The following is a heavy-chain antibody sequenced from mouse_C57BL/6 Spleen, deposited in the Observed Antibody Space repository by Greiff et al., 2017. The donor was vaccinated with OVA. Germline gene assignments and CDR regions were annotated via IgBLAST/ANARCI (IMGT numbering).Heavy chain of an antibody. D-gene: IGHD2-4*01. Sequence: DVQLQESGPGLVKPSQSLSLTCSVTGYSITSGYYWNWIRQFPGNKLEWMGYISYAGSHNYNPSLKNRISITRDTSKNQFFLKLNSVTTEDTATYYCARDYYDYERFAYWGQGTLVTVSA. CDR1: GYSITSGYY. CDR3: ARDYYDYERFAY. V-gene: IGHV3-6*01. J-gene: IGHJ3*01. CDR2: ISYAGSH.